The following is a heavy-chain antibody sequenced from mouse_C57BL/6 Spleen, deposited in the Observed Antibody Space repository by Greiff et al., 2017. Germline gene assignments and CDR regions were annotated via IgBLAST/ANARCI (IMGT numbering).Heavy chain of an antibody. CDR3: ARRYGSIDY. CDR2: IYPGDGDT. V-gene: IGHV1-82*01. D-gene: IGHD1-1*01. J-gene: IGHJ2*01. Sequence: VKLMESGPELVKPGASVKISCKASGYAFSSSWMNWVKQRPGKGLEWIGRIYPGDGDTNYNGKFKGKATLTADKSSSTAYMQLSSLTSEDSAVYFCARRYGSIDYWGQGTTLTVSS. CDR1: GYAFSSSW.